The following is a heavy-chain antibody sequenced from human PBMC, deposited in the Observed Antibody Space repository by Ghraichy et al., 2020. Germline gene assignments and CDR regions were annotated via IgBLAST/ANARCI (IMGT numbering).Heavy chain of an antibody. Sequence: LSRTCAASGFTFSSYWMTWVRQAAGKGLEWVANIKQDGSEKYYVDSVKGRFTISRDNAKNSLYLQMNSLRAEDTAVYYCAGYGFDYYYYYVMDVWGQGTTVTVSS. J-gene: IGHJ6*02. D-gene: IGHD5-18*01. CDR2: IKQDGSEK. CDR1: GFTFSSYW. V-gene: IGHV3-7*01. CDR3: AGYGFDYYYYYVMDV.